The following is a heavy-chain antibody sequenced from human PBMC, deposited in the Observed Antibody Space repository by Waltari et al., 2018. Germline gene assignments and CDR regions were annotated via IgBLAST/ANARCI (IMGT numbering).Heavy chain of an antibody. Sequence: QVQLQESGPGLVKPSETLSLTCTVSGGSISSYYWSWIRQPPGKGLEWIVYIYSSGSTNYNPSLKSRVTISVDTSKNQFSLKLSSVTAAATAVYYCASILCSGGSCPVDYWGQGTLVTVSS. V-gene: IGHV4-59*01. J-gene: IGHJ4*02. D-gene: IGHD2-15*01. CDR3: ASILCSGGSCPVDY. CDR2: IYSSGST. CDR1: GGSISSYY.